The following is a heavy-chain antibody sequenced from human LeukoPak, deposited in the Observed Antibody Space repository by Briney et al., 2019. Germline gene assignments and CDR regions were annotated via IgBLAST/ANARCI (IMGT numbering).Heavy chain of an antibody. Sequence: GGSLRLSCAASGFTFSSYWMSWVRQAPGKGLEWVANIKQGGSEKYYVDSVKGRFTISRDNAKNSLYLQMNSLRAEDTAVYYCARDKRATYYYDSSGYSFDYWGQGSLVTVSS. V-gene: IGHV3-7*01. CDR3: ARDKRATYYYDSSGYSFDY. D-gene: IGHD3-22*01. J-gene: IGHJ4*02. CDR2: IKQGGSEK. CDR1: GFTFSSYW.